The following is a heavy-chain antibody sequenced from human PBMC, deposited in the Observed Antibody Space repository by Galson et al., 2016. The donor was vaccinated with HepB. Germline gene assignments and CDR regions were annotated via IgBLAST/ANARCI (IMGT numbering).Heavy chain of an antibody. CDR2: IDGPTSNT. J-gene: IGHJ4*02. V-gene: IGHV3-23*05. D-gene: IGHD5-12*01. CDR3: ATWLRAHFDF. Sequence: SLRLSCAASGFRFSDYAMSRIRQAPGKGLEWVSHIDGPTSNTHYADSVKGRLTIFRDNSKNTLYLQIHSLTADDTATYYCATWLRAHFDFWGQGTLVTVSS. CDR1: GFRFSDYA.